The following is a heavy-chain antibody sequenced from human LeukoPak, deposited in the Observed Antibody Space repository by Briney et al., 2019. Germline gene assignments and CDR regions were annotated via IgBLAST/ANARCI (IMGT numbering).Heavy chain of an antibody. V-gene: IGHV4-39*01. D-gene: IGHD5-18*01. J-gene: IGHJ6*03. CDR3: SAMVSSYYYYYYMDV. Sequence: SETLSLTCTVSGGSISSSSYYWGWIRQPPGKGLEWIGSIYYSGSTYYNPSLKSRVTISVDTSKNQFSLKLSSVTAADTAVYYCSAMVSSYYYYYYMDVWGKGTTVTVSS. CDR2: IYYSGST. CDR1: GGSISSSSYY.